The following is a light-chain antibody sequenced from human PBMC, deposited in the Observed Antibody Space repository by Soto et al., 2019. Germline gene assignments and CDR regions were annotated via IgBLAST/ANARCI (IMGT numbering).Light chain of an antibody. J-gene: IGKJ1*01. V-gene: IGKV1-12*01. CDR2: KAS. CDR1: QDINSW. CDR3: QQYNSWVWT. Sequence: DIQMTQSPSSVSASVGDRVTITCRASQDINSWLAWYQQKPGLAPKLLIYKASSLQGGVPSRFSGSGSGTEFTLTISSLQSEDFAFYYCQQYNSWVWTFGQGTKVDNK.